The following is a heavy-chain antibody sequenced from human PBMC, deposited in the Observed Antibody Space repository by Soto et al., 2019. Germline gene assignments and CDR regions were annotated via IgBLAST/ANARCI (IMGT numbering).Heavy chain of an antibody. Sequence: QLQLQESGPGLVRPSETLSLICTVSGGSITRNDHYWGWIRQSPGKGLEWIGDIKSSGSTNYNLSRQSRVSMSVETSKNQFSLKMNSVTAADTAVYYCASLGSSGWYQGSYFDYWGQGTLVTVSS. CDR3: ASLGSSGWYQGSYFDY. D-gene: IGHD6-19*01. V-gene: IGHV4-39*01. J-gene: IGHJ4*02. CDR2: IKSSGST. CDR1: GGSITRNDHY.